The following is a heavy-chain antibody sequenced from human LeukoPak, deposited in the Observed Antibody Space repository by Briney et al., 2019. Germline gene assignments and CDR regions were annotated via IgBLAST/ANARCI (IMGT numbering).Heavy chain of an antibody. J-gene: IGHJ3*02. CDR3: ARRADGYNPYAFDI. D-gene: IGHD5-24*01. CDR2: MYPGDSET. Sequence: GESLKISFKGSGYSFSSYWIAWVRRMPGKGLEWMGIMYPGDSETRYSPSFQGQVTISADKSISTAYLQWNSLKASDTAMYCCARRADGYNPYAFDIWGQGTTVTVSS. CDR1: GYSFSSYW. V-gene: IGHV5-51*01.